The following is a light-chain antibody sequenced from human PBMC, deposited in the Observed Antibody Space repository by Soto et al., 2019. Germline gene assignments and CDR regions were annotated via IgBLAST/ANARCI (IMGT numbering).Light chain of an antibody. CDR1: QSISYW. CDR2: KAW. V-gene: IGKV1-5*03. CDR3: HQYNNYWT. J-gene: IGKJ1*01. Sequence: DIQMTQSPPTLSSSVGDRVTIPCRASQSISYWLAWNPQKLGKAPNLLIYKAWSLEIGVPSRFSGSGTATEFTITISSLQTDDFATDDCHQYNNYWTLGQWTKVEIK.